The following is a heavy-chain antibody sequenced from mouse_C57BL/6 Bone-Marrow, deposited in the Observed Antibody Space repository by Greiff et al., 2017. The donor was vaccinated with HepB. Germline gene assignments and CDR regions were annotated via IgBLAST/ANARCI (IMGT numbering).Heavy chain of an antibody. J-gene: IGHJ3*01. Sequence: QVQLQQSGPELVKPGASVKISCKASGYAFSSSWMNWVKQRPGKGLEWIGRIYPGDGDTNYNGKFKGKATLTADKSSSTAYMQLSSLTSEDSAVYFCARSFYYGSPLFAYWGQGTLVTVSA. CDR1: GYAFSSSW. D-gene: IGHD1-1*01. V-gene: IGHV1-82*01. CDR2: IYPGDGDT. CDR3: ARSFYYGSPLFAY.